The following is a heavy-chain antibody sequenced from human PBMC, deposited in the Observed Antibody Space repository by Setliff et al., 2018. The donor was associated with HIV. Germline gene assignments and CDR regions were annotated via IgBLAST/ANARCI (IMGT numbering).Heavy chain of an antibody. CDR2: IYYSGST. CDR3: ARESRQYYDILTGFNYYYGMDV. Sequence: SETLSLTCNVSGGSISGYYWSWVRQPPGKGLEWIGYIYYSGSTNYNPSLRSRVTISVDTSKNQVSLRLTSVTSADTALYYCARESRQYYDILTGFNYYYGMDVWGRGITVTVSS. V-gene: IGHV4-59*01. J-gene: IGHJ6*02. CDR1: GGSISGYY. D-gene: IGHD3-9*01.